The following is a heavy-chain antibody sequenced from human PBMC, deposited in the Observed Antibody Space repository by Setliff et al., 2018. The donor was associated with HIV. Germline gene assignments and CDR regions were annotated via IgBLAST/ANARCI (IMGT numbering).Heavy chain of an antibody. J-gene: IGHJ4*02. V-gene: IGHV3-21*01. CDR2: ISSSSTYI. CDR3: ARIIDYYGSGSCY. Sequence: GESLKISCAASGFTFSSYSMNWVRQAPGKGLEWVSSISSSSTYIYYADSVKGRFTISRDNAKNSLYLQMNSLRAEDTAVYYCARIIDYYGSGSCYWGQGTLVTVSS. D-gene: IGHD3-10*01. CDR1: GFTFSSYS.